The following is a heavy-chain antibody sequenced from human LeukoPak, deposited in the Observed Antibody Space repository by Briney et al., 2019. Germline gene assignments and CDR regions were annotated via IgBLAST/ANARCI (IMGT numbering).Heavy chain of an antibody. J-gene: IGHJ5*02. D-gene: IGHD3-3*01. Sequence: SETLSLTCTVSGVSISSYYWSWIRQPPGKGLEWIGYICYSGSTNYNPSLKSRVTISVDTSKNQFSLKLSSVTAADTAVYYCARGSLEYYDFWSGYYTGISFDPWGQGTLVTVSS. V-gene: IGHV4-59*01. CDR2: ICYSGST. CDR1: GVSISSYY. CDR3: ARGSLEYYDFWSGYYTGISFDP.